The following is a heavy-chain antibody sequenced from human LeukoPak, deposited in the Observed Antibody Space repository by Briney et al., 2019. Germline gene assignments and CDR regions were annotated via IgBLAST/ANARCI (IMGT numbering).Heavy chain of an antibody. Sequence: SVTVSCKASGGTFSSYAISWVRQAPGQGLEWMGGIIPSFGTANYAQKFQGRVTITADESTSTPYMELSSLRSEDTAVYYCARSTMVRGSYYYYGMDVWGKGATVTVSS. CDR2: IIPSFGTA. D-gene: IGHD3-10*01. CDR1: GGTFSSYA. CDR3: ARSTMVRGSYYYYGMDV. J-gene: IGHJ6*04. V-gene: IGHV1-69*01.